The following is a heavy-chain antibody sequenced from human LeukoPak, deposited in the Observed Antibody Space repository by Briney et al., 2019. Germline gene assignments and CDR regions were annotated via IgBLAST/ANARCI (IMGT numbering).Heavy chain of an antibody. V-gene: IGHV4-38-2*01. Sequence: TSETLSLTCGVSGYSISSGYYWGWIRQPPGKGLEWIGSIYHSGSTYYNPSLKSRVTISVDTSKNQFSLKLTSVTAADTAVYYCARHPYSSSYYFGYWGRGTLVTVSS. CDR1: GYSISSGYY. J-gene: IGHJ4*02. D-gene: IGHD6-6*01. CDR2: IYHSGST. CDR3: ARHPYSSSYYFGY.